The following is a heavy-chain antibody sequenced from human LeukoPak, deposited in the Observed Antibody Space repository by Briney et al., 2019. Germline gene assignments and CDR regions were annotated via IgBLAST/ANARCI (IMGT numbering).Heavy chain of an antibody. CDR2: IYYSGRT. V-gene: IGHV4-59*01. J-gene: IGHJ6*02. Sequence: QPXGXGXXXXXXIYYSGRTNYNPSLKSRVTISVDTSKNQFSLKLSSVTAADTAVYYCARVDDFWSGSYYYGMDVWGQGTTVTVSS. D-gene: IGHD3-3*01. CDR3: ARVDDFWSGSYYYGMDV.